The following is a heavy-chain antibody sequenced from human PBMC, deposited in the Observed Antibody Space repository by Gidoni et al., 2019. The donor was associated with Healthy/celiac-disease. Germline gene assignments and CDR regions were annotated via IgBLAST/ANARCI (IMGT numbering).Heavy chain of an antibody. CDR2: IYHSGST. CDR1: GGSISSCNW. J-gene: IGHJ6*03. D-gene: IGHD2-2*01. CDR3: ARAPHYCSSTSCYSDYMDV. V-gene: IGHV4-4*02. Sequence: QVQLQESGPGLVKPSGTLSLTCAVSGGSISSCNWWSWVRQPPGKGLEWIGEIYHSGSTNYNPSLKSRVTISVDKSKNQFSLKLSSVTAEDTAVYYCARAPHYCSSTSCYSDYMDVWGKGTTVTVSS.